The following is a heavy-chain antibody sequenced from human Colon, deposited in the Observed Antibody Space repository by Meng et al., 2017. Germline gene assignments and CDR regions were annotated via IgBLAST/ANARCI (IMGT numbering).Heavy chain of an antibody. J-gene: IGHJ4*02. D-gene: IGHD1/OR15-1a*01. Sequence: QMHLRESGAGLVRPSGTLSRTCAVSGVSISTTNWWTWFRQSPGKGLEWIGEIAHTGRTNYNRSLKSRVTVSMDKSKNHFSLNVTSVTAADTAVYYCGTTDINYCPIHYWGQGTLVTVSS. CDR1: GVSISTTNW. V-gene: IGHV4-4*02. CDR3: GTTDINYCPIHY. CDR2: IAHTGRT.